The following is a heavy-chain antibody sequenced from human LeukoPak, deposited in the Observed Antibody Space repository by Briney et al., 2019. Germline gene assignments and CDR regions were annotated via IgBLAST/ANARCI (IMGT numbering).Heavy chain of an antibody. CDR3: ASRPRADMGPLDF. D-gene: IGHD1-14*01. V-gene: IGHV3-23*01. Sequence: GGSLTLSCAASGFTFSSYAMSWVRQAPGKGLEWVSSITGSGDRTYYADSVKGRFTISRDNSKNTLYLQMNSLRADETAVYYCASRPRADMGPLDFSGQGTLVTVSS. CDR2: ITGSGDRT. J-gene: IGHJ4*02. CDR1: GFTFSSYA.